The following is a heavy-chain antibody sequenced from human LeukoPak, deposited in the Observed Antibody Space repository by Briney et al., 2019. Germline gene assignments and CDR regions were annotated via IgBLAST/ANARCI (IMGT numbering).Heavy chain of an antibody. CDR3: AKGGLISPKYYDFWSGYLY. V-gene: IGHV3-23*01. CDR1: GLTFSSYA. CDR2: ISGSGGST. Sequence: GGSLRLSCAASGLTFSSYAMSWVRQAPGKGLEWVSAISGSGGSTYYADSVKGRFTISRDNSKNTLYLQMNSLRAEDTAVYYCAKGGLISPKYYDFWSGYLYWGQGTLVTVSS. J-gene: IGHJ4*02. D-gene: IGHD3-3*01.